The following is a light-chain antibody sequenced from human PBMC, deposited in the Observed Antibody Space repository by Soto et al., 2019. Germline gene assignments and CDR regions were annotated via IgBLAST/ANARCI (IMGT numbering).Light chain of an antibody. CDR2: TAA. CDR1: QTGSKY. V-gene: IGKV1-39*01. Sequence: DILLTQSPATLSSSVGDRTTISCRAGQTGSKYVNWYQQKTRRVPARLLFTAATLCRGGPSRWMGRRAWGKVILPISSRQAAEFSTDYYQQPCTLWWTFGQGTKVDIK. CDR3: QQPCTLWWT. J-gene: IGKJ1*01.